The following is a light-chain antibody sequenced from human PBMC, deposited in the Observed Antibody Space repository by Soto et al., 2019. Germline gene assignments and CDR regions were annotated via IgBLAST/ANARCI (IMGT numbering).Light chain of an antibody. CDR1: SSNIGKYY. J-gene: IGLJ1*01. V-gene: IGLV1-51*02. CDR2: END. CDR3: GTWDSSLTTFV. Sequence: QCVLTQPPSVSAAPGQKVTMSCSGSSSNIGKYYVSWHQQLPGTAPKLLIYENDKRPSGIPDRFSGSKSGTSATLGITGLQTGDEADYYCGTWDSSLTTFVFGTGTKVTVL.